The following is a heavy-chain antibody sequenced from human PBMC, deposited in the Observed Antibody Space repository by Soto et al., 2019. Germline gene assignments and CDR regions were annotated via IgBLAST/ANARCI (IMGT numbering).Heavy chain of an antibody. CDR1: GYTFSSFY. V-gene: IGHV1-46*01. CDR2: ITPVFGSV. J-gene: IGHJ5*02. CDR3: AREPLSIHADGLAP. Sequence: QVQLVQSGAEVKKPGASVKVSCKASGYTFSSFYMHWVRQAPGQGLEWMGKITPVFGSVRYRQGFQGRLTITADRSTGTSHMELSDLRLDDSAVYFCAREPLSIHADGLAPWGQGTLVTVSS.